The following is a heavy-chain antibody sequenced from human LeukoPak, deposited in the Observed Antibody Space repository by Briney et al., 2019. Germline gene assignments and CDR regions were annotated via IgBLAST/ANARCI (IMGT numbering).Heavy chain of an antibody. J-gene: IGHJ4*02. CDR3: ASHWAQQLVSDY. D-gene: IGHD6-13*01. V-gene: IGHV3-30*03. CDR1: GFTFSSYG. Sequence: GGSLRLSCAASGFTFSSYGMHWVRQAPGKGLEWVAVISYDGRNKYYADSVKGRFTISRDNSRNTLYPQMNSLRAEDTAVYYCASHWAQQLVSDYWGQGTLVTVSS. CDR2: ISYDGRNK.